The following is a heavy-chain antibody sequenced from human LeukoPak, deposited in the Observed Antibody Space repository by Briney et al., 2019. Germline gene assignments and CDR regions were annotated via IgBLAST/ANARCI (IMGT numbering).Heavy chain of an antibody. V-gene: IGHV3-21*04. CDR2: ISSSSSYI. CDR1: GFTFSSYS. CDR3: AKDSSNWYHFDH. Sequence: GGSLRLSCAASGFTFSSYSMNWVRQAPGKGLEWVSSISSSSSYIYYADSVKGRFTISRDSSKNTLYLQMNSLRAEDTAVYYCAKDSSNWYHFDHWGQGTLVTVSS. J-gene: IGHJ4*02. D-gene: IGHD6-13*01.